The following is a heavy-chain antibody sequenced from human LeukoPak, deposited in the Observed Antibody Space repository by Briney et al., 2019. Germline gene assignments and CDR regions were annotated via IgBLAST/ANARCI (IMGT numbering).Heavy chain of an antibody. Sequence: PGGFLRLSRAASGFTFSNYWMSWVRQAAGRGLEWVANIKQDGSENYYGDSVKGGFTISRDNCKNSLYLQMNSLRPEDTAVYYSARAASYYYGSGIRYYWFDPWGQGTLVTVSS. D-gene: IGHD3-10*01. V-gene: IGHV3-7*04. CDR1: GFTFSNYW. J-gene: IGHJ5*02. CDR3: ARAASYYYGSGIRYYWFDP. CDR2: IKQDGSEN.